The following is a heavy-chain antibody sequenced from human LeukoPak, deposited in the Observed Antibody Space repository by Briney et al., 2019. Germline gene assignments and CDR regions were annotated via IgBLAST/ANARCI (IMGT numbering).Heavy chain of an antibody. CDR2: IYSGGST. J-gene: IGHJ4*02. V-gene: IGHV3-53*01. CDR1: GFTVSSNY. CDR3: ARESGGYYYYFDY. D-gene: IGHD3-22*01. Sequence: GGSLRLSCAASGFTVSSNYMSWVRQAPGEGLEWVSVIYSGGSTYYADSVKGRFTISRDNSKNTLYLQMNSLRAEDTAVYYCARESGGYYYYFDYWGQGTLVTVSS.